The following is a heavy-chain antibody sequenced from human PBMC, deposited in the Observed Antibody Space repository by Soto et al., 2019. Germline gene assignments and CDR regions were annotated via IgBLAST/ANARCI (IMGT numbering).Heavy chain of an antibody. CDR1: GFTFTSSA. V-gene: IGHV1-58*01. Sequence: SVKVSCKASGFTFTSSAVQWVRQARGQRLEWIGWIVVGSGNTNYAQKFQERVTITRDMSTSTAYMELSSLRSEDTAVYYCAATLVPFVVVPVAIHYYYYYGMDVCGQGTTVTVSS. D-gene: IGHD2-2*01. CDR2: IVVGSGNT. CDR3: AATLVPFVVVPVAIHYYYYYGMDV. J-gene: IGHJ6*02.